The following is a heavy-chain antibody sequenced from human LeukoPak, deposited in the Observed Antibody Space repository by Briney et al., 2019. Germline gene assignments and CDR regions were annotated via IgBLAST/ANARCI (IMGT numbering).Heavy chain of an antibody. D-gene: IGHD6-13*01. CDR2: IIPIFGTT. CDR3: ARVVGLTGYSSSWYSGYYYYMDV. V-gene: IGHV1-69*06. CDR1: GGTFSSYA. Sequence: SVKVSCKASGGTFSSYAISWVRQAPGQGLEWMGGIIPIFGTTNYAQKFQDRVTITADKSTSTAYMELSSLRSEDAAVYYCARVVGLTGYSSSWYSGYYYYMDVWGKGTTVTVSS. J-gene: IGHJ6*03.